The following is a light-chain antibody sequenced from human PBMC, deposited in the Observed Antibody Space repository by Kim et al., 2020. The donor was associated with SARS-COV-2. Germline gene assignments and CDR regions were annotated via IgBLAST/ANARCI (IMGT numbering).Light chain of an antibody. CDR2: GKN. J-gene: IGLJ2*01. CDR1: ILRSYY. CDR3: NSRDSNDNVV. Sequence: VAVGQTVRITCQGDILRSYYATWYQQKPGQAPIVVIYGKNNRPSGIPDRFSGSSSGNTASLTITGTQAGDEADYYCNSRDSNDNVVFGGGTKLTVL. V-gene: IGLV3-19*01.